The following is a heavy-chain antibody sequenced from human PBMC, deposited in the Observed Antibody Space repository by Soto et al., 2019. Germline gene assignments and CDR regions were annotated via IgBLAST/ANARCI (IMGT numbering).Heavy chain of an antibody. D-gene: IGHD2-15*01. CDR1: GFTFGNYA. CDR3: AKMELCSLATYCSTGDCHYAFDI. CDR2: ISGGGDGT. J-gene: IGHJ3*02. Sequence: EVQLLESGGGLVQPGGSLRLSCAASGFTFGNYAMLWVRQAPGKGLEWVATISGGGDGTYYADTVRGRFTFSRENSSNTVYLQMKSQIAEDTAVYYRAKMELCSLATYCSTGDCHYAFDIWGQGTMVPVSS. V-gene: IGHV3-23*01.